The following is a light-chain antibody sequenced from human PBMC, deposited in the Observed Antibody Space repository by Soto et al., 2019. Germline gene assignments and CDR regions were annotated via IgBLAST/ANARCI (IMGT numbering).Light chain of an antibody. CDR3: QQCNTPFT. Sequence: EIQMTQSPSTLSASVGDRVAITCRASQNIGSRLGWYQQKPDEATKLQIYDASSLESGVPLRFGGSGSGADFTLIISSLQPDDFATYHCQQCNTPFTFGGGTKVDIK. CDR2: DAS. J-gene: IGKJ4*01. CDR1: QNIGSR. V-gene: IGKV1-5*01.